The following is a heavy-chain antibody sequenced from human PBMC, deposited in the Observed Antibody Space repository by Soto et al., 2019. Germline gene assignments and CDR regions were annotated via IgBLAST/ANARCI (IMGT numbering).Heavy chain of an antibody. D-gene: IGHD3-10*01. V-gene: IGHV4-39*01. J-gene: IGHJ6*03. Sequence: SETLSLTCTVSGGSISSSSYYWGWIRQPPGKGLEWIGNVYYGGSTYYNPSLKSRVTISVETSKSQFSLKLSSVTAADTAVYYCARGFGSFYYMDVWGKGTTVTVSS. CDR3: ARGFGSFYYMDV. CDR2: VYYGGST. CDR1: GGSISSSSYY.